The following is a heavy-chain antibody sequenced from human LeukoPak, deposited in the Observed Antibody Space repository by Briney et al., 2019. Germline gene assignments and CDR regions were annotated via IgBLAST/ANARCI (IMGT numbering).Heavy chain of an antibody. CDR2: VWYDGSNK. D-gene: IGHD3-3*01. V-gene: IGHV3-33*01. Sequence: GRSLRLSCAASGFTFNNYGMHWVRQAPGKGLEWVAVVWYDGSNKYYADSVKGRFTTSRDNSKNTLYLQMNSLGVEDTAVYYCARVFRPSLTVFIIRGAFDIWGQGTMVTVSS. J-gene: IGHJ3*02. CDR1: GFTFNNYG. CDR3: ARVFRPSLTVFIIRGAFDI.